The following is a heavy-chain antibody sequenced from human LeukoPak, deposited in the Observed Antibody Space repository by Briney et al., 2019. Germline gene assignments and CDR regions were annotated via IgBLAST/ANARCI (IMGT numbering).Heavy chain of an antibody. D-gene: IGHD3-22*01. CDR2: ISSSSSTI. CDR3: AKDQVYDSSGYF. Sequence: PGGSLRLSCAASGFTFSSCSMNWVRQAPGKGLEWVSYISSSSSTIYYADSVKGRFTISRDNAKNSLYLQMNSLRAEDTAVYYCAKDQVYDSSGYFWGQGTLVTVSS. J-gene: IGHJ4*02. CDR1: GFTFSSCS. V-gene: IGHV3-48*01.